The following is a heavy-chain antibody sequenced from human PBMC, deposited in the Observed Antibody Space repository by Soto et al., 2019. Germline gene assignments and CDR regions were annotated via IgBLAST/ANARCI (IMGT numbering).Heavy chain of an antibody. CDR2: IYYSGST. J-gene: IGHJ4*02. CDR3: ASQYYYDSSGSQTFDY. CDR1: GGSISSYY. D-gene: IGHD3-22*01. Sequence: LSLTCTVSGGSISSYYWSWIRQPPGKGLEWIGYIYYSGSTNYNPSLKSRVTISVDTSKNQFSLKLSSVTAADTAVYYCASQYYYDSSGSQTFDYWGQGTLVTVSS. V-gene: IGHV4-59*01.